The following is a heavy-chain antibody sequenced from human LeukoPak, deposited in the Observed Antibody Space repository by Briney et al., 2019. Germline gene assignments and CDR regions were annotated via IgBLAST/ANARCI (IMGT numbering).Heavy chain of an antibody. CDR1: GFTFTHYA. V-gene: IGHV3-30*03. J-gene: IGHJ4*02. Sequence: PGRSLRLSCAASGFTFTHYAMHWVRQTPGKGLEWVAVIFYDGTIQYYSDSVRGRLIVSRDNPKNTLYLQMNSLRAEDTAVYYCARDPRGPAGYDSPARDTFDYWGREPLSPSPQ. CDR3: ARDPRGPAGYDSPARDTFDY. D-gene: IGHD3-22*01. CDR2: IFYDGTIQ.